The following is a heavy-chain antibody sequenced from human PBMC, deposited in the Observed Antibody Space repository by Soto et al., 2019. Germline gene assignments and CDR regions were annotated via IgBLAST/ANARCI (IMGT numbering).Heavy chain of an antibody. V-gene: IGHV1-69*01. CDR1: GGTFSSYA. D-gene: IGHD3-22*01. J-gene: IGHJ4*02. CDR2: AIPIFGTA. CDR3: ARGAYYYDSSGYSFDY. Sequence: QVQLVQSGAEVKKPGSSVKVSCKASGGTFSSYAISWVRQAPGQELEWMGGAIPIFGTANYAQKFQGRVTITADESTSTAYMELSSLRSEDTAVYYCARGAYYYDSSGYSFDYWGQGTLVTVSS.